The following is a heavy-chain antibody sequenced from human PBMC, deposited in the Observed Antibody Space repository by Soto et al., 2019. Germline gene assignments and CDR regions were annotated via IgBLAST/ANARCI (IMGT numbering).Heavy chain of an antibody. D-gene: IGHD5-18*01. V-gene: IGHV1-69*01. CDR1: GGTFSEDA. J-gene: IGHJ6*02. Sequence: QVQLVQSGAEVKKPGSSVTVSCKTSGGTFSEDAINWVRQAPGQGLEWMGLLIPVFGSPIYAQKFQGRIRITADESTSTAFMDLSSLRAEDTAVYYCTRVLGYTFEPGKTRYYAMDVWGQGTTVSVSS. CDR3: TRVLGYTFEPGKTRYYAMDV. CDR2: LIPVFGSP.